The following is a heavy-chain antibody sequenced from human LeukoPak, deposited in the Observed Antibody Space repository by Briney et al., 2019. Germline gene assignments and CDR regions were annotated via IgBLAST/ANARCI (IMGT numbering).Heavy chain of an antibody. D-gene: IGHD3-22*01. CDR2: INPNSGGT. J-gene: IGHJ4*02. Sequence: ASVKVSCKASGYTFTGYYMHWVRQAPGQGLEWMGWINPNSGGTNYAQKFQGRVTMTRDTSISTAYMELSRLRSDDTAVYYCARDRGPYYYDSSGYCDYWGQGTLVTVSS. CDR1: GYTFTGYY. V-gene: IGHV1-2*02. CDR3: ARDRGPYYYDSSGYCDY.